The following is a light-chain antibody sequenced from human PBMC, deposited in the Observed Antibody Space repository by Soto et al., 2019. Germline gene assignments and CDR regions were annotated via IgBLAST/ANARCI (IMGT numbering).Light chain of an antibody. V-gene: IGLV2-14*01. CDR3: SSYTSSSTPLV. CDR2: EVT. Sequence: QSALTQPASVSGSPGQSITISCTGTSSDVGGYDYVSWYQQHPGKAPKFMIYEVTNRPSGVSHRFSGSKSANTASLTISGLQAEDEADYYCSSYTSSSTPLVFGTGTKVTVL. J-gene: IGLJ1*01. CDR1: SSDVGGYDY.